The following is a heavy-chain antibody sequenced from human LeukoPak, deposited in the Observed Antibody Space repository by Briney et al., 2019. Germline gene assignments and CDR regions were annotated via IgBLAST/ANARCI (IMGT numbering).Heavy chain of an antibody. CDR3: AKPTSYYDSSGYYYEEYFQH. D-gene: IGHD3-22*01. CDR2: IYSGGST. CDR1: GFTVSSNY. V-gene: IGHV3-53*01. J-gene: IGHJ1*01. Sequence: EGSLRLSCAASGFTVSSNYMSWVRQAPGKGLEWVSVIYSGGSTYYADSVKGRFTISRDNSKNTLYLQMNSLRAEDTAVYYCAKPTSYYDSSGYYYEEYFQHWGQGTLVTVSS.